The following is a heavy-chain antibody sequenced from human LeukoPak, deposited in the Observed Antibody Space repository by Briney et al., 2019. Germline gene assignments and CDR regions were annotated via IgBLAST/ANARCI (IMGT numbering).Heavy chain of an antibody. CDR3: AKDMERVVTTIGDY. CDR2: IIPIFGTA. D-gene: IGHD5-12*01. V-gene: IGHV1-69*05. Sequence: EASVKVSCKASGGTFSSYAISWVRQAPGQGLEWMGGIIPIFGTANYAQKFQGRVTITTDESTSTAYMELSSLRSEDTAVYYCAKDMERVVTTIGDYWGQGTLVTVSS. J-gene: IGHJ4*02. CDR1: GGTFSSYA.